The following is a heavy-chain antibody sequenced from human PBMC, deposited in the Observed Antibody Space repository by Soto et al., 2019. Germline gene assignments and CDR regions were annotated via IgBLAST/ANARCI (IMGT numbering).Heavy chain of an antibody. Sequence: QPGGSLRLSCVGTGLNFDDFAMHWVRQAPGKGLEWVSGITWNSRVLAYADSVKGRFTISRDNARNSLYLQMDSLRDEDTALYYCAKGGYDFWSPYYFDSWGQGTLVTVSS. D-gene: IGHD3-3*01. CDR1: GLNFDDFA. CDR3: AKGGYDFWSPYYFDS. CDR2: ITWNSRVL. J-gene: IGHJ4*02. V-gene: IGHV3-9*01.